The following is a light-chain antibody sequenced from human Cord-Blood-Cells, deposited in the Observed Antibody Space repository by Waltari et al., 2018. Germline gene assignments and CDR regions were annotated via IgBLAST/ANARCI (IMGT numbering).Light chain of an antibody. CDR3: SSYTSSNTFGV. J-gene: IGLJ3*02. CDR2: DVS. CDR1: SSDVGGYNY. V-gene: IGLV2-14*01. Sequence: QSALTQPASVSGSPGQSITISCTGTSSDVGGYNYVSWYQQHPGKAPKLMIYDVSKRPSGVSNRFSGSKSGNTASLTISGLQAEDEADYYCSSYTSSNTFGVFGGGTKLTVL.